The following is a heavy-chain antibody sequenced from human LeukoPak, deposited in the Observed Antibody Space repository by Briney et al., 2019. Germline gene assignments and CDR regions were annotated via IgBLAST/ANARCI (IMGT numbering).Heavy chain of an antibody. Sequence: ASVKVSCKASGYTFTSYGISWVRQAPGQGPEWMGWISAYNGNTNYAQKLQGRVTMTTDTSTSTAYMELRSLRSDDTAVYYCAREGYGDNVGNWFDPWGQGTLVTVSS. J-gene: IGHJ5*02. CDR3: AREGYGDNVGNWFDP. V-gene: IGHV1-18*01. CDR1: GYTFTSYG. D-gene: IGHD4-17*01. CDR2: ISAYNGNT.